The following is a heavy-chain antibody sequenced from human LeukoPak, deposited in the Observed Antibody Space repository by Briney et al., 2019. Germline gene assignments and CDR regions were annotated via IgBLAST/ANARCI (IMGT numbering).Heavy chain of an antibody. D-gene: IGHD2-15*01. CDR2: MNPNSGNT. J-gene: IGHJ6*02. V-gene: IGHV1-8*01. CDR1: GYTFTSYD. CDR3: ASLVVVAATPFYGMDV. Sequence: ASVKVSCKASGYTFTSYDINWLRQATGQGLEWMGWMNPNSGNTGYAQKFQGRVTMTRNTSISTAYMELSSLRSEDTAVYYCASLVVVAATPFYGMDVWGQGTTVTVSS.